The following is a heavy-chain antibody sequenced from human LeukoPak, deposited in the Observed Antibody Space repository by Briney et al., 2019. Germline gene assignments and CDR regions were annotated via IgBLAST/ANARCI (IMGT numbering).Heavy chain of an antibody. CDR3: ARGRLVLYYFDY. CDR2: IYTSGST. CDR1: GGSISSYY. J-gene: IGHJ4*02. D-gene: IGHD4-11*01. V-gene: IGHV4-4*07. Sequence: SETLSLTCTVSGGSISSYYWSWIRQPAGKGLEWIGRIYTSGSTNYNPSLKSRVTISVDRSKNQFSLKLSSVTAADTAVYYCARGRLVLYYFDYWGQGTLVTVSS.